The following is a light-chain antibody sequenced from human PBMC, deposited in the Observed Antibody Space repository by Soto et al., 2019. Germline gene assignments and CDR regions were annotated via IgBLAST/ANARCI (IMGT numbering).Light chain of an antibody. J-gene: IGKJ2*01. CDR2: AAS. V-gene: IGKV1-39*01. CDR3: QQSYSTPPYT. CDR1: QTISKY. Sequence: DVQMTQSPSSLSASVGDTVTITCRTSQTISKYLNWYQQRPGKPPKILIYAASSLQSGVPSRFTGTGSGTDFTLTISSVQPEDFATYFCQQSYSTPPYTFGQGTKLQI.